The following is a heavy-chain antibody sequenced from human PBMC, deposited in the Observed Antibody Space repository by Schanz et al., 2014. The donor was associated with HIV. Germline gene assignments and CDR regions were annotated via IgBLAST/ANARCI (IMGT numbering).Heavy chain of an antibody. V-gene: IGHV1-69*06. J-gene: IGHJ4*02. CDR3: ARTYTGDWSTGAD. Sequence: QVQLVQSGAEVQKPGSSVKVSCKASGGTFNIYTISWVRQAPGQGLEWVGGIIPIYGAAHYAQKLQGRVSITADKSTSTVYMDLSSLRSEDTPVYYCARTYTGDWSTGADWGQGTLVTVSS. D-gene: IGHD2-21*02. CDR1: GGTFNIYT. CDR2: IIPIYGAA.